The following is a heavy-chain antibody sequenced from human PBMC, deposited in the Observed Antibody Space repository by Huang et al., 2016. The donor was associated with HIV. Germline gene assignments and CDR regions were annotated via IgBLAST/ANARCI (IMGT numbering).Heavy chain of an antibody. CDR2: FYYSVDA. D-gene: IGHD2-2*01. CDR3: ASGEYGKNAYDI. Sequence: QLHLQQSGPGLVRPSETLSLICTVSGGSITSSNHYWGWIRQTPGKGLEWIGNFYYSVDADYTPSLKNRVSISIDTSKSQFSLRLSSVIATDTAVYYCASGEYGKNAYDIWGQGTVVTVSA. CDR1: GGSITSSNHY. V-gene: IGHV4-39*01. J-gene: IGHJ3*02.